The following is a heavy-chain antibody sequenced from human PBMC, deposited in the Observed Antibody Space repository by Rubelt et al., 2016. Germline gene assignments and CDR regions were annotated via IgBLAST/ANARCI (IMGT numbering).Heavy chain of an antibody. CDR1: GGSFSGYY. D-gene: IGHD3-3*01. V-gene: IGHV4-34*12. J-gene: IGHJ2*01. Sequence: QVQLQQWGAGLLKPSETLSLTCAVYGGSFSGYYWSWLRQPPGKGLEWIGSIFYSGITYYNPSLKSRVTISVDTSKNQFSLKLRSVTAADTAVYYCAREDFWSGYYFDLWGRGTLVTVSS. CDR2: IFYSGIT. CDR3: AREDFWSGYYFDL.